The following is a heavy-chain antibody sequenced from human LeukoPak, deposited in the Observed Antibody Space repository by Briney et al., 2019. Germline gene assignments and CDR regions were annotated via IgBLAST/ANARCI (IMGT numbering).Heavy chain of an antibody. V-gene: IGHV3-23*01. Sequence: GGSLRLSCAASGFSFSSFVMNWVRQSPGKGLEWVTGISDSGGRTYYSDSVNGRFTISRDNSKNTLFLQMNSLRAEDTAVYYCASIGSDYYGSGSYSHFDYWGQGTLVTVSS. D-gene: IGHD3-10*01. CDR1: GFSFSSFV. CDR2: ISDSGGRT. J-gene: IGHJ4*02. CDR3: ASIGSDYYGSGSYSHFDY.